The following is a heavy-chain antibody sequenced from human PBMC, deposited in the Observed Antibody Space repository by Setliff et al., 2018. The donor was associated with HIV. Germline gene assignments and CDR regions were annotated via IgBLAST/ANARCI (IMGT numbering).Heavy chain of an antibody. J-gene: IGHJ4*02. CDR3: ARGFCSGGSCYYFPPLDC. V-gene: IGHV3-20*04. CDR2: INWNGGSI. D-gene: IGHD2-15*01. Sequence: GGSLRLSCAASGFTFSRYGMSWVRQAPGKGLEWVSGINWNGGSIGYADSVKGRFAISRDNGKNSLYLQMNSLRVEDTALYYCARGFCSGGSCYYFPPLDCWGQGTLVTVS. CDR1: GFTFSRYG.